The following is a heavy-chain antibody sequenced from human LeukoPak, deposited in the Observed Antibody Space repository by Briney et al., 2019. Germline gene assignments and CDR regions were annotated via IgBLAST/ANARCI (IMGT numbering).Heavy chain of an antibody. V-gene: IGHV4-28*02. J-gene: IGHJ4*02. Sequence: SQTLSLTCAVSGYSITSSSWWGWIRQPPGKGLEWIGYIYHSGTTYYNPSLQSRVTMSVDTSKNQFSLKLSSVTAVDTAVYYCARKENVYYYFDYWGQGTLVTVSS. CDR3: ARKENVYYYFDY. CDR1: GYSITSSSW. D-gene: IGHD3-10*01. CDR2: IYHSGTT.